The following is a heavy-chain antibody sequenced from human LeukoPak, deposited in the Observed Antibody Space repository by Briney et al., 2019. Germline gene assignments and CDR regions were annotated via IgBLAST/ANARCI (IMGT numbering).Heavy chain of an antibody. CDR2: ISGSGGST. V-gene: IGHV3-23*01. D-gene: IGHD6-19*01. Sequence: PGGSLRLSCAASGFTFSSYAMSWVRQAPGKGLEWVSAISGSGGSTYYADSVKGRFTISRDNSKNTLYLQMNSLRPEDTAVYYCAKDPSIAVAGLFDYWGQGTLVTVSS. CDR3: AKDPSIAVAGLFDY. CDR1: GFTFSSYA. J-gene: IGHJ4*02.